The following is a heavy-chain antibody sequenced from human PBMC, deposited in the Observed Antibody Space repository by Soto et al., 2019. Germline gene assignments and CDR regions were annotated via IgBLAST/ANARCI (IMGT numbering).Heavy chain of an antibody. V-gene: IGHV3-30-3*01. CDR1: GFTFSRFA. J-gene: IGHJ4*02. CDR3: ARSRSGAVPDSLRV. CDR2: ISKDGSVK. Sequence: QVQLVESGGGVVQPGGSLRVSCAASGFTFSRFAIHWVRQAPGKGLEWVAVISKDGSVKYYADSVKGRFTISRDTSGCPLVLQVNSLTNEDTAVYHCARSRSGAVPDSLRVWGQGTLVTVSS. D-gene: IGHD3-10*01.